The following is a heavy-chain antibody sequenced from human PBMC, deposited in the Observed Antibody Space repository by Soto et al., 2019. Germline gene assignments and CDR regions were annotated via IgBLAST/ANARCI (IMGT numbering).Heavy chain of an antibody. CDR3: ARARPDSSGYYYFDY. V-gene: IGHV1-8*01. D-gene: IGHD3-22*01. Sequence: GSVKGSCKASGYTLTRYDINWGRQATGQGLEWMGWMNPNSGNTGYAQKFQGRVTMTRNTSISTAYMELSSLRSEDTAVYYCARARPDSSGYYYFDYWGQGTLVTVSS. CDR1: GYTLTRYD. J-gene: IGHJ4*02. CDR2: MNPNSGNT.